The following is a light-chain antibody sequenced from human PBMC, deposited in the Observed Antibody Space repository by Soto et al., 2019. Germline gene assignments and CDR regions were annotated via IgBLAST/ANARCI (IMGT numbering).Light chain of an antibody. CDR2: GAS. Sequence: EIVMTQSPATLSVSPGERATLSCRASQSVYNNFAWYQQKPGQAPRLLIYGASTRATGIPARFSGRGSGTEFTLTISSLQSEDLAVYYCQQYNNWPPVTFGPGTKVDI. CDR3: QQYNNWPPVT. CDR1: QSVYNN. V-gene: IGKV3-15*01. J-gene: IGKJ3*01.